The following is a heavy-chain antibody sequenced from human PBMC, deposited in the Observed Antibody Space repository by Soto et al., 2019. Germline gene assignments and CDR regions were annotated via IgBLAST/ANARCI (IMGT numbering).Heavy chain of an antibody. V-gene: IGHV3-13*01. Sequence: EVQLVESGGGLVQPGGSLRLSCAASGFTFSAYDMHWVRQVTGKGLEWVSTIGTAGDIYYSDSVKGRFTISREIVQNSVYLQMNSLRAEDTAVYYCARGIQLWSLPGYWGQGTLVTVSS. D-gene: IGHD5-18*01. J-gene: IGHJ4*02. CDR1: GFTFSAYD. CDR3: ARGIQLWSLPGY. CDR2: IGTAGDI.